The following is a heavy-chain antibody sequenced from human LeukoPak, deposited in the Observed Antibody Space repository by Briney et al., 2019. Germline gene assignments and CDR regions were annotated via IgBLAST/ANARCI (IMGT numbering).Heavy chain of an antibody. CDR3: AREYYYDSSGDY. V-gene: IGHV1-8*01. Sequence: ASVKVSCKASGYTFTSYNINWVRQATGQGLEWMGWMNPNSGNTGYVQKFQGRVTMTRNTSISTAYMELSSLRSEDTAVYYCAREYYYDSSGDYWGQGTLVTVSS. J-gene: IGHJ4*02. CDR1: GYTFTSYN. CDR2: MNPNSGNT. D-gene: IGHD3-22*01.